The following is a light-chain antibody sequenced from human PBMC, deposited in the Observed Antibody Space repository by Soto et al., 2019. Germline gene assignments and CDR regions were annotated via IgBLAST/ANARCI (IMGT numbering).Light chain of an antibody. Sequence: EIVMPQSPASLSVSPGERVTLSCTASKSVSSYLAWYKQIPGQAPRLLIHGASTGAIGVPDRFSGSGSGTEFTLTISTLQSEDSAVYYCHQYKNWPWTFGQGTKVEI. CDR3: HQYKNWPWT. V-gene: IGKV3-15*01. J-gene: IGKJ1*01. CDR2: GAS. CDR1: KSVSSY.